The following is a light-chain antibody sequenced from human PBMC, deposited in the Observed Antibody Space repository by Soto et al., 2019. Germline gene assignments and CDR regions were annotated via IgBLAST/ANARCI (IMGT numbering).Light chain of an antibody. CDR2: GAS. J-gene: IGKJ1*01. Sequence: EIVMTQSPATLSVSPGERATLSCRASQSVSSNLAWYQQKPGQAPRLLIYGASTRATGIPARFSGSGSGTEFTLTISSLQSEDFAVYYCQHYINWRTFGQGIKVDIK. V-gene: IGKV3-15*01. CDR3: QHYINWRT. CDR1: QSVSSN.